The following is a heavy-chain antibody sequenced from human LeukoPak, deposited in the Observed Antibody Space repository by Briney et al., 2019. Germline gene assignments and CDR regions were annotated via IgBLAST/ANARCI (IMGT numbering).Heavy chain of an antibody. J-gene: IGHJ4*02. Sequence: PGGSLRLSCAASGFTFSSYSMKWIRQAPGKGLEWVSSMSVGSGLIYYAESVKGRFTVSRDNAKKSLYLQMNSLRAEDKAVYYCAREFEGTASGAGYWGQGTLVTVSS. CDR1: GFTFSSYS. V-gene: IGHV3-21*01. D-gene: IGHD1-26*01. CDR3: AREFEGTASGAGY. CDR2: MSVGSGLI.